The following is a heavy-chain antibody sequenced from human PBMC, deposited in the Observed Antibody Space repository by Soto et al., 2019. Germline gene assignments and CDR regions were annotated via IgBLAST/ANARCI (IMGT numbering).Heavy chain of an antibody. Sequence: QVQLQQWGAGPLRPLETLSLTCGVSGGSFRGYYWAWIRQSPGKGLEWIGEINDRGSINYNPSLKSRFSISVGTSKDHYSLNLRSVTAADAAVYYCARESHDILTGPPWVWYFDLWGRGTLVTVSS. J-gene: IGHJ2*01. CDR3: ARESHDILTGPPWVWYFDL. CDR2: INDRGSI. V-gene: IGHV4-34*01. CDR1: GGSFRGYY. D-gene: IGHD3-9*01.